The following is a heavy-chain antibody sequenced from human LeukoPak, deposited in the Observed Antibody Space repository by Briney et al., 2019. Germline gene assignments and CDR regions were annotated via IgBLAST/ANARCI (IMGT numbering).Heavy chain of an antibody. Sequence: GGSLRLSRAASGFTFSSYGMHWVRQAPGKGLEWVAFIRYDGSNKYCADSVKGRFTISRDNSKNTLYLQMNSLRAEDTAVYYCADLFAVYDAFDIWGQGTMVTVSS. D-gene: IGHD2-21*01. V-gene: IGHV3-30*02. CDR1: GFTFSSYG. J-gene: IGHJ3*02. CDR2: IRYDGSNK. CDR3: ADLFAVYDAFDI.